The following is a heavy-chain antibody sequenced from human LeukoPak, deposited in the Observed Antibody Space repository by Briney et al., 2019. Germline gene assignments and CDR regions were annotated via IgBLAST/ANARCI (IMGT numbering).Heavy chain of an antibody. Sequence: SETLSLTCTVSGGSISSYYWSWIRQPAGKGLEWIGRIHSSGSTNYNPSPKSRVTMSVGTSKNQFSLKLSSVTAADTAVYYCARGPYCGGDCSFDYWGQGTLLVTVSS. CDR3: ARGPYCGGDCSFDY. V-gene: IGHV4-4*07. CDR2: IHSSGST. J-gene: IGHJ4*02. D-gene: IGHD2-21*01. CDR1: GGSISSYY.